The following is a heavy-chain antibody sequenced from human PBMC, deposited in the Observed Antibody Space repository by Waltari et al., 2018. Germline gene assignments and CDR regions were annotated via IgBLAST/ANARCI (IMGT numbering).Heavy chain of an antibody. Sequence: EVQLVESEGGLVQPGGSLRLSCAASGFTFSSYDMHWVRQTTRKGLEWVSVTGIAGDTYYSGSVKGRFTISRESAKNSLYLQMNSLRAGDTAVYYCARAPTGEHFDYWGQGTLVTVSS. CDR3: ARAPTGEHFDY. D-gene: IGHD7-27*01. CDR1: GFTFSSYD. J-gene: IGHJ4*02. V-gene: IGHV3-13*01. CDR2: TGIAGDT.